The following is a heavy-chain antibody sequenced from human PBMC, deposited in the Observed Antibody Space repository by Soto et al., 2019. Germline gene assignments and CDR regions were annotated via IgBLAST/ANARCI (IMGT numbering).Heavy chain of an antibody. CDR3: ARALAYYYVSSGYYFDY. D-gene: IGHD3-22*01. Sequence: EVQLVESGGGLVQPGGSLRLSCAASGFTFSSYWMHWVRQAPGKGLVWVSRINSDGSSTSYADSVKGRFTISRDNAKNTLYLQMNSLRAEDTAVYYCARALAYYYVSSGYYFDYWGQGTLVTVSS. V-gene: IGHV3-74*01. CDR1: GFTFSSYW. CDR2: INSDGSST. J-gene: IGHJ4*02.